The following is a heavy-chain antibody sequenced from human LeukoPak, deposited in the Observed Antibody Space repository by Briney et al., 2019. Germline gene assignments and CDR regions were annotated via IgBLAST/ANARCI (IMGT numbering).Heavy chain of an antibody. V-gene: IGHV3-30*02. Sequence: GGSLRLSCAASGFTFSSYGMHWVRQASGKGLEWMAFIRYDESNKYYADSVKGRFTISRDNSKNTLYLQMNSLRAEDTAVYYCAKDHYSSGWYYAFDIWGQGTMVTVSS. D-gene: IGHD6-19*01. J-gene: IGHJ3*02. CDR3: AKDHYSSGWYYAFDI. CDR1: GFTFSSYG. CDR2: IRYDESNK.